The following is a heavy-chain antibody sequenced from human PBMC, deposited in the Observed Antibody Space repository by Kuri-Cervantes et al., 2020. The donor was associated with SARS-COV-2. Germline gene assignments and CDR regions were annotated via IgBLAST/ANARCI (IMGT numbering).Heavy chain of an antibody. J-gene: IGHJ4*01. D-gene: IGHD3-3*01. V-gene: IGHV3-23*01. Sequence: GESLKISCAASGFTFSSYSMNWVRQAPGKGLEWVSAISGSGGSTYYADSVKGRFTISRDNSKNTLYLQMNSLRAEDTAVYYCAKVGDYDFWSGYYRENYFDYWGHGTLVTVSS. CDR1: GFTFSSYS. CDR3: AKVGDYDFWSGYYRENYFDY. CDR2: ISGSGGST.